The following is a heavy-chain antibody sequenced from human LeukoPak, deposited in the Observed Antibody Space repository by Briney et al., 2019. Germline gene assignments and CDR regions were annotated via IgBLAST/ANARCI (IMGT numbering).Heavy chain of an antibody. D-gene: IGHD3-10*01. CDR3: ARHRRGSLWFGELYSFDY. V-gene: IGHV4-34*01. CDR1: GGSFSGYY. J-gene: IGHJ4*02. CDR2: INHSGST. Sequence: SETLSLTCAVYGGSFSGYYWSWIRQPPGKGLEWIGEINHSGSTNYNPSLKSRVTISVDTSKNQLPLKLSSVTAADTAVYYCARHRRGSLWFGELYSFDYWGQGTLVTVSS.